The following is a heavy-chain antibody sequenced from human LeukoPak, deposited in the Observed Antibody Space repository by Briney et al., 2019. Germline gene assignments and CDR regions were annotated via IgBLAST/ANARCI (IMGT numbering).Heavy chain of an antibody. CDR2: IGASGSPI. J-gene: IGHJ4*02. CDR1: GFAFSSFE. V-gene: IGHV3-48*03. Sequence: GGSLRLSYAASGFAFSSFEMTWVRQPPGKGLEWIANIGASGSPIFYADSVEGRFTVSRDNAESSLYLHMNSLRVEDTAVYYCARMGGAPQGWGLGALVTVSS. D-gene: IGHD2-21*01. CDR3: ARMGGAPQG.